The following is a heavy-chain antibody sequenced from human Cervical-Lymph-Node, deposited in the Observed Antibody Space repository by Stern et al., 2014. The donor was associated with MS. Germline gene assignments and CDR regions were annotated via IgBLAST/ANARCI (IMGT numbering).Heavy chain of an antibody. D-gene: IGHD2-2*01. J-gene: IGHJ6*03. V-gene: IGHV3-30-3*01. Sequence: VHLVESGGGVVQPGKSLRLSCAASGFTFSSSAMHWVRQVPGKGLEWVSVISYDGNSKYYAGSVKGRFTISRDNSKNTLFLQMNSPRAEDTAVYYCARGRYCTSASCYSYYNYYNMDVWGQGTTVTVSS. CDR2: ISYDGNSK. CDR1: GFTFSSSA. CDR3: ARGRYCTSASCYSYYNYYNMDV.